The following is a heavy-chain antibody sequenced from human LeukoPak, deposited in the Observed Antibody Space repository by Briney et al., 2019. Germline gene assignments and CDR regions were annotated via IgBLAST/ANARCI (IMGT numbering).Heavy chain of an antibody. CDR1: RFTLSNYW. J-gene: IGHJ4*02. V-gene: IGHV3-7*01. CDR2: IKQDGSEI. Sequence: GGSLRLSRAASRFTLSNYWMGWVRPAPGKGLEWVAHIKQDGSEIYYVDSVKGRFTISRDTAKDSLYLQMNSLRAEDTAVYYCARDRGHSGYDLYDYWGQGTLVTVSS. D-gene: IGHD5-12*01. CDR3: ARDRGHSGYDLYDY.